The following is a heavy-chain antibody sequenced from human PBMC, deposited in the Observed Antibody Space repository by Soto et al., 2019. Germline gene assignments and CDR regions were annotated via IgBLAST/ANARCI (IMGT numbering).Heavy chain of an antibody. CDR2: IYDSESA. CDR1: GESISSGGYY. D-gene: IGHD6-6*01. CDR3: ARASSSSSAADY. J-gene: IGHJ4*02. V-gene: IGHV4-31*03. Sequence: QVQLQESGPGLVKASQTLSLICSVSGESISSGGYYWSWIRHHPGKGLEWIGYIYDSESAYYNPSLERRVTISMDTSKNHFAMKLSSVTAADTAVYYCARASSSSSAADYWGQGTLITVSS.